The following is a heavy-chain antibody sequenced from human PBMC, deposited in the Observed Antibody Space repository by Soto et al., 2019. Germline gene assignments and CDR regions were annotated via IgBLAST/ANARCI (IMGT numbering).Heavy chain of an antibody. CDR1: GFTFSNAW. CDR3: TTVDGDYGYYYYGMDV. Sequence: GGSLRLSCAASGFTFSNAWMSWVRQAPGKGLEWVGRIKSKTDGGTTDYAAPVKGRFTISRDDSKNTLYLQMNSLKTEDTAVYYCTTVDGDYGYYYYGMDVWGQGTTVTVSS. CDR2: IKSKTDGGTT. J-gene: IGHJ6*02. V-gene: IGHV3-15*01. D-gene: IGHD4-17*01.